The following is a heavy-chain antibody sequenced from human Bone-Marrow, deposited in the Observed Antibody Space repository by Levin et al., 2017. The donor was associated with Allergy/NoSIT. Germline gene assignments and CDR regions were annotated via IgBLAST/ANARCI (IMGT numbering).Heavy chain of an antibody. CDR3: ARAFPGIAVAGTT. J-gene: IGHJ1*01. CDR2: VYYDGTS. D-gene: IGHD6-19*01. CDR1: GGTISTSEFF. Sequence: SETLSLTCNVSGGTISTSEFFWSWIRQSPGMGLEWIGYVYYDGTSYYNPSLQSRFTISVDTSKNQFSLTVTSVTAADTAVYYCARAFPGIAVAGTTWGQGALVTVSS. V-gene: IGHV4-30-4*08.